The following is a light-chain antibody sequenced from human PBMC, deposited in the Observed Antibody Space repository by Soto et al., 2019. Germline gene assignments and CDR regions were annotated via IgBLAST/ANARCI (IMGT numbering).Light chain of an antibody. CDR1: QSVLYSSNNKNY. Sequence: DIVMTQSPDALAVSLGERATINCKSSQSVLYSSNNKNYLAWYQQKPGQPPKLLIYWASTRESGVPDRFSGSGSGTDFTLTISSLQAEDVAVYYCQQYYSTARHFGGGTTVEIK. CDR3: QQYYSTARH. V-gene: IGKV4-1*01. CDR2: WAS. J-gene: IGKJ4*01.